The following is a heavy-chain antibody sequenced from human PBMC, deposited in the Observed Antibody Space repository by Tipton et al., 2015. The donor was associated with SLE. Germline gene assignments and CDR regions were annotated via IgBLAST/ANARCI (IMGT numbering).Heavy chain of an antibody. CDR1: GGSISSSTYY. D-gene: IGHD5-18*01. J-gene: IGHJ4*02. CDR2: IHYSGTT. V-gene: IGHV4-39*07. Sequence: LRLSCTVSGGSISSSTYYWGWIRQPPGKGLEWLWSIHYSGTTYDNPSLKSRVTISVDTSKNQFSLMLSSVTAADTALYYCAGALDTTMGPFDYWGQGTLVTVSS. CDR3: AGALDTTMGPFDY.